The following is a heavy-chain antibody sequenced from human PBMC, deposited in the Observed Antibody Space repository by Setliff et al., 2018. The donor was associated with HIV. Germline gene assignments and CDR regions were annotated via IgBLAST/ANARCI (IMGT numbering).Heavy chain of an antibody. CDR3: ARERVDSRLWGYLDY. Sequence: SETLSLTCAVSGDSMSGYYWSWIRQSPGKKLEWIGYIHTSGSTNYNPSLKSRVTISLDTSKNQFSLRLTSVTAADTAVYYCARERVDSRLWGYLDYWGQGRLVTVSS. CDR2: IHTSGST. V-gene: IGHV4-4*08. D-gene: IGHD3-22*01. CDR1: GDSMSGYY. J-gene: IGHJ4*02.